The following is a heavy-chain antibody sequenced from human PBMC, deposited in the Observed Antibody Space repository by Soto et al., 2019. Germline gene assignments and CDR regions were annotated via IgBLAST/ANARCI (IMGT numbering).Heavy chain of an antibody. D-gene: IGHD4-17*01. CDR1: GFTLDDYG. J-gene: IGHJ4*02. CDR2: INWNGGST. V-gene: IGHV3-20*04. CDR3: ERDRRRFTVTTSYYFAY. Sequence: EVQLVESGGGVVRPGGSLRLSCAASGFTLDDYGMSWVRQAAGKGLEWVSGINWNGGSTGYADSVKGRFTISRDNAKNPLYLQMKRIRAEDTDLYYCERDRRRFTVTTSYYFAYWGQGTLVTVSS.